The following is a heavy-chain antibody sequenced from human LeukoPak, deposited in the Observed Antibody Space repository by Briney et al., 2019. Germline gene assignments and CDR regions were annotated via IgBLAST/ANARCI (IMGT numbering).Heavy chain of an antibody. V-gene: IGHV3-49*04. J-gene: IGHJ4*02. CDR3: TGSFGELSFFAY. CDR1: GFTFGDYG. Sequence: GGSLRLSCTASGFTFGDYGMSWVRQAPGKGLEWVGFIRSKAYGGTAEYAASVKGRFTISRDDSKSIAYLQVNSLKTEDTAVYYCTGSFGELSFFAYWGQGTLVTVSS. CDR2: IRSKAYGGTA. D-gene: IGHD3-10*01.